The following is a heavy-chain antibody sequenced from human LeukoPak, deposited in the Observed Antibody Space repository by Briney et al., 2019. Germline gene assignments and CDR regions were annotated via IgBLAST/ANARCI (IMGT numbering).Heavy chain of an antibody. CDR1: GYTFTSNY. CDR3: ARVPNYDILTGQKSDVPYFDH. J-gene: IGHJ4*02. CDR2: INPSGGST. D-gene: IGHD3-9*01. V-gene: IGHV1-46*01. Sequence: GASVKVSCKASGYTFTSNYMYWVRQAPGQGLEWMGIINPSGGSTGYAQKFQGRVMMTRDMSTSTFYMELSSLRSEDTAVYYCARVPNYDILTGQKSDVPYFDHWGQGTLVTVSS.